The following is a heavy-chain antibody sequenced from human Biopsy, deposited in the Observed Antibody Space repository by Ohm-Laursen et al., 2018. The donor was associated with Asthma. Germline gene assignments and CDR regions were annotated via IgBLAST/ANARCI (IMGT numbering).Heavy chain of an antibody. CDR1: SGSGGYMRSGNYY. CDR3: ARHDHRWDTYADF. J-gene: IGHJ4*02. CDR2: MYYVETT. V-gene: IGHV4-39*01. Sequence: GTLSLTCSLSSGSGGYMRSGNYYWGWIRQPPGKGLEWIGSMYYVETTYYSPSLKSRVTISVATSKNQFSLILSSVTAADTAVYYCARHDHRWDTYADFWGQGTLVTVSS. D-gene: IGHD2-2*01.